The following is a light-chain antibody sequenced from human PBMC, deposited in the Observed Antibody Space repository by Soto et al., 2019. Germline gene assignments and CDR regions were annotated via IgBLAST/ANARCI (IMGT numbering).Light chain of an antibody. J-gene: IGLJ1*01. Sequence: QSALTQPASVSGSPGQSITISCTGTSSDVGGYNYVSWYQQHPGKAPKLMIYEVSNRPSGVSNLFSGSKSGNTSTLTISGLQAEDEADYYCSSYTSSSTPYVFGTGPKLAFL. CDR3: SSYTSSSTPYV. V-gene: IGLV2-14*01. CDR2: EVS. CDR1: SSDVGGYNY.